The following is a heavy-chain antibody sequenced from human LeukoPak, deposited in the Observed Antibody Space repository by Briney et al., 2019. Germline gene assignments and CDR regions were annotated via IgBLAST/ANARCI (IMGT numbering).Heavy chain of an antibody. J-gene: IGHJ4*02. Sequence: GGSLTLPCAPSGFTLSSYAMRWLRQAPGKGVEWVSAISGSGGSQYYADSVKGRFTISRDNSKNTLYLQMNSLRAEGTAVYYCAKSVAAAGTKGPFDYWGQGTLVTVSS. D-gene: IGHD6-13*01. V-gene: IGHV3-23*01. CDR1: GFTLSSYA. CDR2: ISGSGGSQ. CDR3: AKSVAAAGTKGPFDY.